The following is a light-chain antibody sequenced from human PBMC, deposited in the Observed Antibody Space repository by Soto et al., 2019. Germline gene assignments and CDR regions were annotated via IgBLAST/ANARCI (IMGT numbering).Light chain of an antibody. CDR2: KAS. CDR3: QHYYGYSWT. Sequence: DIPMTQSPSTLSASVGDRVTITCRASQSISSWLAWFQQKPGKAPKLLIYKASNLENGVPSRFSGSESGTEFILTISSLQPDDFATYYCQHYYGYSWTFGQGTKVEIK. V-gene: IGKV1-5*03. CDR1: QSISSW. J-gene: IGKJ1*01.